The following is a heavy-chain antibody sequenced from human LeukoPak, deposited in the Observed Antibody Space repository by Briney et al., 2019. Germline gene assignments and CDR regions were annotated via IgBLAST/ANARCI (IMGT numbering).Heavy chain of an antibody. J-gene: IGHJ6*02. D-gene: IGHD3-3*01. Sequence: SETLSLTCTVSGGPISSYYWSWIRQPPGKGLEWIGYIYYSGSTNYNPSLKSRVTISVDTSKNQFSLKLSSVTAADTAVYYCARGSPYYDFWSRPYYYYGMDVWGQGTTVTVSS. CDR1: GGPISSYY. CDR3: ARGSPYYDFWSRPYYYYGMDV. V-gene: IGHV4-59*01. CDR2: IYYSGST.